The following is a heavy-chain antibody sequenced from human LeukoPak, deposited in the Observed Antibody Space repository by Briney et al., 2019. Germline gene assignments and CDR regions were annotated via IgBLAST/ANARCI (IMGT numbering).Heavy chain of an antibody. CDR2: INPNSGGT. CDR3: ARLAVAGKPIGVEFAY. CDR1: GYTFTGYY. V-gene: IGHV1-2*02. J-gene: IGHJ4*02. D-gene: IGHD6-19*01. Sequence: ASVTVSCKASGYTFTGYYMHWVRQAPGQGLEWMGWINPNSGGTNYAQKFQSRVTMTRDTSISTAYMELSRLRSDDTAVYYCARLAVAGKPIGVEFAYWGQGTLVTVSS.